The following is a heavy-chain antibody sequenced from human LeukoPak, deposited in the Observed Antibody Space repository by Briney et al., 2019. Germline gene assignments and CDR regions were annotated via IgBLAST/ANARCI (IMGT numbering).Heavy chain of an antibody. CDR3: ARVLFYSSGNKSNRVDY. CDR1: GSTFTDYY. D-gene: IGHD6-19*01. CDR2: INPNSGGT. V-gene: IGHV1-2*02. Sequence: GASVKVSCKASGSTFTDYYMHWVRQAPGQGLEWMGWINPNSGGTNFAQKFQGRVTMTRDTSIRTAYMELSRLRSDDTAVYYCARVLFYSSGNKSNRVDYWGQGTLVTVSS. J-gene: IGHJ4*02.